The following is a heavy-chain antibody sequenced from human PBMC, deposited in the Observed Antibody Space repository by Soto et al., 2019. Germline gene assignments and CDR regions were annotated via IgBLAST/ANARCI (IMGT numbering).Heavy chain of an antibody. D-gene: IGHD3-9*01. J-gene: IGHJ5*02. CDR3: ARFNYDILTGYPNWFDP. CDR2: MNPNSGNT. CDR1: GYTFTSYD. V-gene: IGHV1-8*01. Sequence: ASVKVSWKASGYTFTSYDINWVRQATGQGLEWMGWMNPNSGNTGYAQKFQGRVTMTRNTSISTAYMELSSLRSEDTAVYYCARFNYDILTGYPNWFDPWGQGTLVTVSS.